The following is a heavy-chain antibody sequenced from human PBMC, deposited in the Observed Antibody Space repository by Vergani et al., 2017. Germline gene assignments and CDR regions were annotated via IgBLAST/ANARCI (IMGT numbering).Heavy chain of an antibody. V-gene: IGHV3-23*01. CDR1: GFTFSSYA. J-gene: IGHJ6*02. D-gene: IGHD2-2*01. CDR2: ISVIGGNT. CDR3: AKGVYCSSTSCYEGRGYYYGMGV. Sequence: EVQLLESGGGLVQPGGSLRLSCAASGFTFSSYAMSWVRQVPGKGLEWVSGISVIGGNTYYANSVKGRFTISRDNSKNTLYVQMNSLRADDTAVYYCAKGVYCSSTSCYEGRGYYYGMGVWGQGTTVTFSS.